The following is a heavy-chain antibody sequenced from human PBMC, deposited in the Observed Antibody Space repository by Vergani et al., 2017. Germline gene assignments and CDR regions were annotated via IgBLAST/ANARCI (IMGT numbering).Heavy chain of an antibody. CDR1: GFTFSSYA. D-gene: IGHD6-6*01. CDR3: AQTGTYSSSSFWFDP. CDR2: ISGSGGST. J-gene: IGHJ5*02. V-gene: IGHV3-23*01. Sequence: EVQLLESGGGLVQPGGSLRLSCAASGFTFSSYAMSWVRQAPGKGLEWVSAISGSGGSTYYADSVKGRFTISRDNSKNTLYLQMNSLRADDTAVYYCAQTGTYSSSSFWFDPWGQGTRVTVSS.